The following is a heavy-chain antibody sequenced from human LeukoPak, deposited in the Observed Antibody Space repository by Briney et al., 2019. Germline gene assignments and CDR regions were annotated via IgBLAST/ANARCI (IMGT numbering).Heavy chain of an antibody. Sequence: ASVKVSCKASGYTFTSYAMHWVRQAPGQRLEWMGWINAGNGNTKYSQKFQGRVTITRVTSASTAYMELSSLRSEDTAVYYCARDRGHSSGWYREDWFDPWDQGTLVTVFS. J-gene: IGHJ5*02. CDR2: INAGNGNT. CDR3: ARDRGHSSGWYREDWFDP. CDR1: GYTFTSYA. D-gene: IGHD6-19*01. V-gene: IGHV1-3*01.